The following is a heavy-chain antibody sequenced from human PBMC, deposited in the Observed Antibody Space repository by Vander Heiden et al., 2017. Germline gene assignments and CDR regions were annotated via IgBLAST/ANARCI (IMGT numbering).Heavy chain of an antibody. CDR2: ISGSGGST. V-gene: IGHV3-23*01. Sequence: EVQLLESGGGLIQPGGSLRLSCAASGFTFSSYAMSWVRQAPGKGVEWVSAISGSGGSTYYADAVKGRFTISRDNSKKTLYLKMKSMRAEDTAVYYFAKGRQFSPVGDYWGQGTMVTVYS. CDR3: AKGRQFSPVGDY. D-gene: IGHD1-26*01. J-gene: IGHJ4*02. CDR1: GFTFSSYA.